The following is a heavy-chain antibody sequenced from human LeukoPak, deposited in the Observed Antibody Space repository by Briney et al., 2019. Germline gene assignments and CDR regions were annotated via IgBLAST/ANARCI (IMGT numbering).Heavy chain of an antibody. Sequence: SVTVSFKASGGTFSSYAISWVRQAPGQGLEWMGGIIPIFGTANYAQKFQGRVTITTDESTSTAYMELSSLRSEDTAVYYCARDYCSSTSCFTRSYYYYMDVWGKGTTVTVSS. CDR1: GGTFSSYA. D-gene: IGHD2-2*02. CDR2: IIPIFGTA. J-gene: IGHJ6*03. V-gene: IGHV1-69*05. CDR3: ARDYCSSTSCFTRSYYYYMDV.